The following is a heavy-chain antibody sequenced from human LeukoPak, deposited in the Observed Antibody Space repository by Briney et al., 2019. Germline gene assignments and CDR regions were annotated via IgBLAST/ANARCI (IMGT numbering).Heavy chain of an antibody. V-gene: IGHV3-20*04. CDR3: ARGDCSSTSCYTFLDD. Sequence: PGGSLRLSCAASGFTYDDYGMSWVRQAPGNGLESDSGINWNGDSTGYADSMKGRFTISRDNAKNSLYLQMNSLRAEDTALYYCARGDCSSTSCYTFLDDWGQGTLVTVSS. D-gene: IGHD2-2*02. J-gene: IGHJ4*02. CDR1: GFTYDDYG. CDR2: INWNGDST.